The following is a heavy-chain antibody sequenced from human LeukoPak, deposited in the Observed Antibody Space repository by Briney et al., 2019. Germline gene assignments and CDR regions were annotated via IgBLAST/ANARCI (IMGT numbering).Heavy chain of an antibody. CDR1: VYTFTSYD. V-gene: IGHV1-8*01. D-gene: IGHD6-13*01. CDR3: AREGAAAGDYYGMDV. J-gene: IGHJ6*02. Sequence: GASVKVSCKASVYTFTSYDINWVRQATGQGLEWMGWMNPNSGNTVYAQKFQGRVTMTRNTSISPAYMELSSLRSEDTAVYYCAREGAAAGDYYGMDVWGQGTTVTVSS. CDR2: MNPNSGNT.